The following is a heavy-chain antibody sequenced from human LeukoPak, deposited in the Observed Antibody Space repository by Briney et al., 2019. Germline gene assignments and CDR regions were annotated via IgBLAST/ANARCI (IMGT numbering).Heavy chain of an antibody. CDR2: INPNSGGT. D-gene: IGHD6-19*01. Sequence: GASVKVSCKASGYTFTGYYMHWVRQAPGQGLEWMGRINPNSGGTNYAQKFQGRVTMTRDTSISTAYMELSRLRSVDTAVYYCARDRGYSSGWYDDYWGQGTLVTVSS. CDR3: ARDRGYSSGWYDDY. V-gene: IGHV1-2*06. CDR1: GYTFTGYY. J-gene: IGHJ4*02.